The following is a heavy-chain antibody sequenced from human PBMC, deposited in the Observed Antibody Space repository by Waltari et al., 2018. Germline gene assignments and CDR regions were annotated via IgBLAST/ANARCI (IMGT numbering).Heavy chain of an antibody. CDR2: MDPNGGGT. D-gene: IGHD3-16*01. J-gene: IGHJ4*02. CDR3: TRGPTGLFDF. V-gene: IGHV1-2*02. Sequence: QVQLVQSGAEVRKPGASVKVSCKSSGYTFTTYYMHWLRQAPGQGLEWIGWMDPNGGGTNYAQRLQGRVTMTSDTSISTAYMELGGLTSDDTALYYCTRGPTGLFDFWGQGTLVTVSS. CDR1: GYTFTTYY.